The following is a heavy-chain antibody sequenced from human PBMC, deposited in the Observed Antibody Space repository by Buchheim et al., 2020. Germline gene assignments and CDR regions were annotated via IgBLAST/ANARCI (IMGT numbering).Heavy chain of an antibody. CDR3: AREGGTVGYYDFWSGYQYYYYGLDV. Sequence: QVQLVQSGAEVKKPGASVKVSCKASGYTFTSYYMHWVRQAPGQGLEWMGIINPSGGSTSYAQKFQGRVTMTRDTSTSTVYMELSSLRSEDTAVYYCAREGGTVGYYDFWSGYQYYYYGLDVWGQGTT. D-gene: IGHD3-3*01. V-gene: IGHV1-46*03. CDR2: INPSGGST. CDR1: GYTFTSYY. J-gene: IGHJ6*02.